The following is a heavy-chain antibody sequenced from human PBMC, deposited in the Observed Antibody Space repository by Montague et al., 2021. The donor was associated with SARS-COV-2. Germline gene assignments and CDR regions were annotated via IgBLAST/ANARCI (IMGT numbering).Heavy chain of an antibody. D-gene: IGHD3-22*01. V-gene: IGHV4-34*01. CDR2: INHRGST. Sequence: SETLSLTCAVYDGSFSDYSWTWIRRPPGKGLEWIGEINHRGSTNYNPSLKSRVTISVDTSKNQFSLKMTSVTAADTAVYYCARGRQNINMVVVVVTGGEYYFDFWGQGTLVAVSS. CDR1: DGSFSDYS. CDR3: ARGRQNINMVVVVVTGGEYYFDF. J-gene: IGHJ4*02.